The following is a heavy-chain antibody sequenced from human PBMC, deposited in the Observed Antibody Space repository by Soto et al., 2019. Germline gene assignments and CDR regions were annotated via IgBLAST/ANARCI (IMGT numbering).Heavy chain of an antibody. J-gene: IGHJ4*02. CDR3: AKDPHGCYDSSGYYKNFPTSQFDY. D-gene: IGHD3-22*01. Sequence: SLRLSCAASGFIFSSYAMIWVRQAPGKGLEWVSAISGSGGSTYYADSVKGRFTISRDNSKNTLYLQMNSLRAEDTAVYYCAKDPHGCYDSSGYYKNFPTSQFDYWGQGTLVTVSS. CDR2: ISGSGGST. V-gene: IGHV3-23*01. CDR1: GFIFSSYA.